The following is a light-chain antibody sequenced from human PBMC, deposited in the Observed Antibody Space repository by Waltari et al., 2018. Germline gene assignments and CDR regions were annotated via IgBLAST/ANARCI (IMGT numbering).Light chain of an antibody. CDR1: SGSIANNY. J-gene: IGLJ2*01. CDR3: QSYDSSSRVV. Sequence: NFMLTQPHSVSESPGKTVTIPCTRSSGSIANNYVQCSQQRPGRAPTSVIFEDNQSPAGVPDRFSGSIDSSSNSASLTISALKTEDEANYYCQSYDSSSRVVFGGGTKLTVL. CDR2: EDN. V-gene: IGLV6-57*03.